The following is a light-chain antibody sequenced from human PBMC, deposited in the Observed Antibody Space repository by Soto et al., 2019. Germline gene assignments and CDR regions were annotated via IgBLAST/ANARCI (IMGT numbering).Light chain of an antibody. Sequence: ETVLTQSPGTLSLSPGEGATLSCRASESVTRNYLAWYQQKPGQAPRFLIYGASSRATGIPDRFSGSGPGTDFTLTISRLEPEDFAVYFCQQYGNAPQTFGQGTRVEVK. CDR2: GAS. V-gene: IGKV3-20*01. CDR3: QQYGNAPQT. J-gene: IGKJ1*01. CDR1: ESVTRNY.